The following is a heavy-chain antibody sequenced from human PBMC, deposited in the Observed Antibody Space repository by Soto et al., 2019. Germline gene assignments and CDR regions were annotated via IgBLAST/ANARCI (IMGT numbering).Heavy chain of an antibody. V-gene: IGHV4-59*01. CDR2: IYYSGST. CDR3: AREGTTVDSYYYYGMDV. CDR1: GGSISSYY. D-gene: IGHD1-1*01. Sequence: QVQLQESGPGLVKPSETLSLTCTVSGGSISSYYWSWIRQPPGKGLEWIGYIYYSGSTNYNPSLKSRLTIPVDTSKNQFSLKLSSVTAADTAVYYCAREGTTVDSYYYYGMDVWGQGTTVTVSS. J-gene: IGHJ6*02.